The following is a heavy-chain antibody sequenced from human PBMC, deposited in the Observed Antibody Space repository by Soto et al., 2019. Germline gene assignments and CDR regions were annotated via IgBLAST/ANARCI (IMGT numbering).Heavy chain of an antibody. CDR3: ARVVQGYYGSGSYYTLDY. J-gene: IGHJ4*02. D-gene: IGHD3-10*01. CDR2: IYSGGST. Sequence: EVQLVESGGGLVQPGGSLRLSCAASGFTVSSNYMSWVRQAPGKGLEWVSVIYSGGSTYYADSVKGRFTISRDNSKNTLYLQMNSLRAEVTAVYYCARVVQGYYGSGSYYTLDYWGQGTLVTVSS. CDR1: GFTVSSNY. V-gene: IGHV3-66*01.